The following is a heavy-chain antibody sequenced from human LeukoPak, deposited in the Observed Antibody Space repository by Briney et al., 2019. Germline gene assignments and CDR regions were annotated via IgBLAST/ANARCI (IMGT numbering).Heavy chain of an antibody. Sequence: SETLSLTCSVSGGSISYYYWTWIRQPPGKGLEWIGYIYTSGKTDYNPSLKSRVSMSLDTSKSQLSLNLSSVTAADTAVYFCARRGTIFGPESLWGRGTLVTVSS. V-gene: IGHV4-4*09. CDR1: GGSISYYY. CDR2: IYTSGKT. J-gene: IGHJ2*01. D-gene: IGHD3-3*01. CDR3: ARRGTIFGPESL.